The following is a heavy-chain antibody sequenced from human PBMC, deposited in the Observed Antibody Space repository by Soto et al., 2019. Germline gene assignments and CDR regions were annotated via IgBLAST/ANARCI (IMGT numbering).Heavy chain of an antibody. V-gene: IGHV1-3*01. CDR2: INAGNGDT. CDR3: ASEIDATTATSLDY. CDR1: GYTFSNCV. Sequence: ASVKVSCKASGYTFSNCVMHWVRQAPGQGLEWMGWINAGNGDTKYSQKFQDRVTITRDTSASTAYMELSSLRFEDTAVYYCASEIDATTATSLDYWGQGTLVTVSS. D-gene: IGHD4-17*01. J-gene: IGHJ4*02.